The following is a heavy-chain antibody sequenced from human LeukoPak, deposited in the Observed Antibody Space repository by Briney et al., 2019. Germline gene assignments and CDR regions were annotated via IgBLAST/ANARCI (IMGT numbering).Heavy chain of an antibody. CDR1: GFIFSDYY. D-gene: IGHD3-10*01. CDR3: ARDGHAYGRGSPHY. V-gene: IGHV3-11*01. CDR2: ISGSGRSK. Sequence: GGSLRLSCAASGFIFSDYYMSWIRQAPGKGLEWGSYISGSGRSKYYADSVKGRFTISRDNAKNSYLQMNSLRAEDTAVYYCARDGHAYGRGSPHYWGQGTLVTVSS. J-gene: IGHJ4*02.